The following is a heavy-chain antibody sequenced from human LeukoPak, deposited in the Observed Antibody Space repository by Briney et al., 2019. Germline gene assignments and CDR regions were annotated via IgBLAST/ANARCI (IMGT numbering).Heavy chain of an antibody. J-gene: IGHJ3*02. CDR3: ARAQWLVLLDAFDI. CDR1: GHTFTNYY. Sequence: AASVKVSCKASGHTFTNYYMHWVRQAPGQGLEWMGIISPGGSGTTYAQKFQGRVTMTRDTSTSTAYMELSRLRSDDTAVYYCARAQWLVLLDAFDIWGQGTMVTVSS. CDR2: ISPGGSGT. D-gene: IGHD6-19*01. V-gene: IGHV1-46*01.